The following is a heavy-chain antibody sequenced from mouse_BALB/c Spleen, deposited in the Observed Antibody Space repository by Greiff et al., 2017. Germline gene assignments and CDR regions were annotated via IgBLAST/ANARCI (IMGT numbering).Heavy chain of an antibody. CDR3: ARSYDGYYVGY. CDR1: GYAFSSSW. V-gene: IGHV1-82*01. CDR2: IYPGDGDT. Sequence: VQLQESGPELVKPGASVKISCKASGYAFSSSWMNWVKQRPGQGLEWIGRIYPGDGDTNYNGKFKGKATLTVDKSSSTAYMQLSSLTSEDSAVYYCARSYDGYYVGYWGQGTTLTVSS. J-gene: IGHJ2*01. D-gene: IGHD2-3*01.